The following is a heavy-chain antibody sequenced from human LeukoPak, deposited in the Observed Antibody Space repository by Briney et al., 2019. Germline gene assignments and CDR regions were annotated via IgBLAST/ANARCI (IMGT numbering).Heavy chain of an antibody. CDR2: IRYDGSNK. J-gene: IGHJ6*03. CDR3: ALTTSYYDYYIDV. V-gene: IGHV3-30*02. Sequence: GGSLRLFCAASGFTFSSYGMHWVRQAPGKGLEWVAFIRYDGSNKYYADSVKGRFTISRDNSKNTLYLQMNSLRAEDTAVYYCALTTSYYDYYIDVWGKGTTVTVSS. D-gene: IGHD1-14*01. CDR1: GFTFSSYG.